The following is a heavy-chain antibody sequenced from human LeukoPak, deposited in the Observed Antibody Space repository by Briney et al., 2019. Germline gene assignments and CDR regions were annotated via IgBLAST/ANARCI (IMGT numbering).Heavy chain of an antibody. CDR3: ARDRGYSSSTYYFDY. Sequence: ASVKVSCKSSGYTFTGYYMHWVRQAPGQGLEWMGWINPNSGGTNYAQKFQGRVTMTRDTSISTAYMDLSRLRSDDTAVYYCARDRGYSSSTYYFDYWGQGTLVTVSS. CDR2: INPNSGGT. J-gene: IGHJ4*02. V-gene: IGHV1-2*02. CDR1: GYTFTGYY. D-gene: IGHD6-13*01.